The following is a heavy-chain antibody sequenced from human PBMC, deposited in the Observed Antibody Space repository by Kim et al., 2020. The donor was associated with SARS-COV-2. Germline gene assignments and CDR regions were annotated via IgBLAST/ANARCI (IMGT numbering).Heavy chain of an antibody. J-gene: IGHJ4*02. V-gene: IGHV4-34*01. CDR1: GGSFSGYY. CDR2: INHSGST. Sequence: SETLSLTCAVYGGSFSGYYWSWIRQPPGKGLEWIGEINHSGSTNYNPSLKSRVTISVDTSKNQFSLKLSSVTAADTAVYYCARGPALTIFGVVIPKWVFDYWGQGTLVTVSS. D-gene: IGHD3-3*01. CDR3: ARGPALTIFGVVIPKWVFDY.